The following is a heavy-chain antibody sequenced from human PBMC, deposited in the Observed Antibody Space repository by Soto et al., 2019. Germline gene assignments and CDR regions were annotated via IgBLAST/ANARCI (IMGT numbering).Heavy chain of an antibody. J-gene: IGHJ6*02. V-gene: IGHV5-51*01. CDR3: ATTRIAAAGTLGMDV. CDR1: GYSFTSYW. Sequence: GESLKISCKGSGYSFTSYWIGWVRQMPGKGLEWMGIIYPGDSDTRYSPSFQGQVTISADKSISTAYLQWSSLKASDTAMYYCATTRIAAAGTLGMDVWGQGTTVTVSS. CDR2: IYPGDSDT. D-gene: IGHD6-13*01.